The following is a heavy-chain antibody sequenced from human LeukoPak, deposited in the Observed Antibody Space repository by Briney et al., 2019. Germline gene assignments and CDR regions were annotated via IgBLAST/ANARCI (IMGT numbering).Heavy chain of an antibody. V-gene: IGHV3-30*02. CDR1: GFTFSTYG. Sequence: GGSLRLSCAASGFTFSTYGMHWVRQAPDKGLEWVAFIPYDGSNKYYGDSVKGRFTISRDNAKNSLYLQMNSLRAEDTAVYYCARDSNYYLDYWGQGTLVTVSS. CDR3: ARDSNYYLDY. CDR2: IPYDGSNK. J-gene: IGHJ4*02.